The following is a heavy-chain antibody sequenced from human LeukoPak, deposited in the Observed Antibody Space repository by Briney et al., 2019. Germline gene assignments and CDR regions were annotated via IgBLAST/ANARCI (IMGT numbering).Heavy chain of an antibody. CDR3: AREYRNDYSNGWFDP. CDR2: IKQGGGAV. Sequence: PGGSLRLSCAASGFTFSIYSMSWVRQAPGKGLEWVANIKQGGGAVFYVDSVKGRFTISRDNAKNTLYLQMNSLRAEDTAVYYCAREYRNDYSNGWFDPWGQGTLVTVSS. V-gene: IGHV3-7*01. J-gene: IGHJ5*02. CDR1: GFTFSIYS. D-gene: IGHD4-11*01.